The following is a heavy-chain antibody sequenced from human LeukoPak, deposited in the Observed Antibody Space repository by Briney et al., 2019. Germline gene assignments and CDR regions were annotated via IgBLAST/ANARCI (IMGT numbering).Heavy chain of an antibody. CDR2: IYPGDSDT. CDR3: ARFPYQLLDYFDY. D-gene: IGHD2-2*01. CDR1: GYSFTSYW. J-gene: IGHJ4*02. Sequence: GESLKISCKGSGYSFTSYWIGWVRQMPGKGLEWMGIIYPGDSDTKYSPSFQGQVTISADKSISTAYLQWSSLKASDTAMYYCARFPYQLLDYFDYWGQGTLVTVSS. V-gene: IGHV5-51*01.